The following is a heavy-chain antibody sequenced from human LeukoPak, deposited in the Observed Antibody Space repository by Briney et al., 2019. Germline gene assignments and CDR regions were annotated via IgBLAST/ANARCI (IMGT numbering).Heavy chain of an antibody. J-gene: IGHJ6*04. CDR1: GFTFSSYS. D-gene: IGHD3-22*01. V-gene: IGHV3-23*01. CDR2: ISGSGGST. Sequence: GGSLRLSCAASGFTFSSYSMNWVRQAPGKGLEWVSAISGSGGSTYYADSVKGRFTISRDNSKNTLYLQMNSLRAEDTAVYYCAKDLYYYDSSGHDVWGKGTTVTISS. CDR3: AKDLYYYDSSGHDV.